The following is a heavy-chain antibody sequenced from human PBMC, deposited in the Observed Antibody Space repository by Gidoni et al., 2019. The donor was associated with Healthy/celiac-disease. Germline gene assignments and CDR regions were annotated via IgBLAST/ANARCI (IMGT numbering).Heavy chain of an antibody. D-gene: IGHD1-1*01. Sequence: QVQLVQSGAEVKKPGSSVKVSCKASGGTFSSYAISWVRQAPGHGLEWLGGILPIFGTANYAQKFQGRVTITADESTSTAYMELSSLRSEDTAVYYCARDSIGERGRKNDAFDIWGQGTMVTVSS. V-gene: IGHV1-69*01. CDR3: ARDSIGERGRKNDAFDI. CDR1: GGTFSSYA. CDR2: ILPIFGTA. J-gene: IGHJ3*02.